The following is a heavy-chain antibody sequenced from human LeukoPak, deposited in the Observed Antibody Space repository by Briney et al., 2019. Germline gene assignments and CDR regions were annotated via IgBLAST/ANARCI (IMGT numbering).Heavy chain of an antibody. J-gene: IGHJ4*02. V-gene: IGHV3-11*01. CDR2: ISSSGGTI. CDR1: GFTFSDYY. D-gene: IGHD1-14*01. Sequence: PGGSLRLSCAASGFTFSDYYMSWLRQAPGKGLEWVSYISSSGGTIYYADSVKGRFTISRDNAKNSLYLQMNSLRAEDTAVYYCASTTNADDYWGQGTLVSVSS. CDR3: ASTTNADDY.